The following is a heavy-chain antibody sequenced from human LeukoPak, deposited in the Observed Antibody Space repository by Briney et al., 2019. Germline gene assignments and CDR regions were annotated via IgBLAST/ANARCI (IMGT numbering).Heavy chain of an antibody. CDR2: IYYSGST. CDR3: ARGRRYYGSRSTFYFDY. Sequence: SQTLSLTCTVSGGSISSGGYYWSWIRQHPGKGLEWIGYIYYSGSTYYNPSLKSRVTISVDTSKNQFSLKLSSVTAADTVVYYCARGRRYYGSRSTFYFDYWGQGTLVTVSS. CDR1: GGSISSGGYY. V-gene: IGHV4-31*03. D-gene: IGHD3-10*01. J-gene: IGHJ4*02.